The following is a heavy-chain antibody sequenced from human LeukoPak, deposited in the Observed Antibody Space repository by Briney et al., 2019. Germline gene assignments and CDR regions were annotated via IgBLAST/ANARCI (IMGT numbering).Heavy chain of an antibody. CDR3: ARAERRYSSSWYRAFDI. J-gene: IGHJ3*02. Sequence: SGTLSLTCAVSGGSISSSNWWSWVRQPPGKGLEWIGEIYHSGSTNYNPSLKSRVTISVDTSKNQFSLKLSSVTAADTAVYYCARAERRYSSSWYRAFDIWGQGTMVTVSS. D-gene: IGHD6-13*01. CDR2: IYHSGST. V-gene: IGHV4-4*02. CDR1: GGSISSSNW.